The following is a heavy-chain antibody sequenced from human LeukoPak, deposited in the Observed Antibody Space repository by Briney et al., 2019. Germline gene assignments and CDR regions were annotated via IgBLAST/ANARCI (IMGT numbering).Heavy chain of an antibody. D-gene: IGHD3-22*01. CDR1: GFTFSSYW. Sequence: GGSLRLSCAASGFTFSSYWMSWVRQAPGKGLEWVANIKQDGSEKYYVDSVKGRFTISRDNAKNSLYQQMNSLRAEDTAVYYCARDPAYDSSGSLGYWGQGTLVTVSS. V-gene: IGHV3-7*01. CDR3: ARDPAYDSSGSLGY. CDR2: IKQDGSEK. J-gene: IGHJ4*02.